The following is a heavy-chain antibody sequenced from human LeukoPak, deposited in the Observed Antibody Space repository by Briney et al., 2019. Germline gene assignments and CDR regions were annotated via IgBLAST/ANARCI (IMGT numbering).Heavy chain of an antibody. CDR3: AAGGASAP. D-gene: IGHD3-16*01. CDR2: ISPGGSGI. V-gene: IGHV5-51*01. Sequence: GESLKISCKGSGYSFTNFWIGWVRQMPGKGLEWMGVISPGGSGIRYSPSFQGQVTISVDKSISTAYLQWSSLKASDSAMYYCAAGGASAPWGQGTLVTVSS. CDR1: GYSFTNFW. J-gene: IGHJ5*02.